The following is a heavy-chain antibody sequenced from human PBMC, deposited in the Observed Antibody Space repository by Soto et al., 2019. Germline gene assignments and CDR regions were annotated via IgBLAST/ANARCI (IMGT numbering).Heavy chain of an antibody. D-gene: IGHD6-13*01. V-gene: IGHV3-23*01. CDR3: SKHRAAAVALGGS. CDR2: ISSTGVTT. CDR1: GFTFSSFG. Sequence: GGSLRLSCAASGFTFSSFGMSWVRQPPGKGLEWVSAISSTGVTTYYADSVKGRFTISRDNSKNTLSLQMNSLRDEDTAVYYCSKHRAAAVALGGSWGQGTLVTVSS. J-gene: IGHJ5*02.